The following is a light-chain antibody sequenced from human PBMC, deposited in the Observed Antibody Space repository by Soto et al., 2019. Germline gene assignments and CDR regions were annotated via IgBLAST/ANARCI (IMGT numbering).Light chain of an antibody. J-gene: IGLJ2*01. CDR1: SSNIGSNY. CDR3: AGWDDSLSGVV. CDR2: RNN. V-gene: IGLV1-47*01. Sequence: QSVLTQPPSASGTPGQRVTISCSGSSSNIGSNYVYWYQQLPGTVPQLLIYRNNERPSGVPDRFSGSKSGTSASLAISGLRSEDEADYYCAGWDDSLSGVVFGGGTKLTVL.